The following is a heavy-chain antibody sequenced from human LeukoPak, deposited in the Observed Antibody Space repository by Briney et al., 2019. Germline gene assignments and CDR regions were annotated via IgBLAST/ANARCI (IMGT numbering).Heavy chain of an antibody. J-gene: IGHJ6*02. Sequence: ASVKPSCKASGYTFTSYDINWVRQATGQGLEWMGWMNPNSGNTGYAQKFQGRVTMTRNTSISTAYMELSSLRSEDTAVYYCASTTAMVFYYYGMDVWGQGTTVTVSS. CDR3: ASTTAMVFYYYGMDV. CDR2: MNPNSGNT. CDR1: GYTFTSYD. D-gene: IGHD5-18*01. V-gene: IGHV1-8*01.